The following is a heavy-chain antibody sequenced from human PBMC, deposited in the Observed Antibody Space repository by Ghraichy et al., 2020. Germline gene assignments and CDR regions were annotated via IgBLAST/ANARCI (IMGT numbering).Heavy chain of an antibody. CDR1: GFTFSSYY. Sequence: GGSLRLSCVGSGFTFSSYYMNWVRQSTGKGLEWISYITSSSRTISYADSVKGRFTISRDNAQNSLYLQMNSLRDEDTAVYYCARGSRVVRFYYYDGMDVWGQGTTVTVSS. D-gene: IGHD4-23*01. CDR3: ARGSRVVRFYYYDGMDV. CDR2: ITSSSRTI. V-gene: IGHV3-48*02. J-gene: IGHJ6*02.